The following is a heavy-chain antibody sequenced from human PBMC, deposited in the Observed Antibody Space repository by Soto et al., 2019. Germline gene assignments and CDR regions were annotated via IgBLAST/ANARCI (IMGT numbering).Heavy chain of an antibody. J-gene: IGHJ5*02. V-gene: IGHV1-69*13. CDR2: IIPIFGTA. Sequence: SVKVSCKASGGTFSSYAISWVRQAPGQGLEWMGGIIPIFGTANYAQKFQGRVTITADESTSTAYMELSSLRSEDTAVYYCASCQATYYDFWSGPRWFDPWGQGTLVTVSS. CDR3: ASCQATYYDFWSGPRWFDP. CDR1: GGTFSSYA. D-gene: IGHD3-3*01.